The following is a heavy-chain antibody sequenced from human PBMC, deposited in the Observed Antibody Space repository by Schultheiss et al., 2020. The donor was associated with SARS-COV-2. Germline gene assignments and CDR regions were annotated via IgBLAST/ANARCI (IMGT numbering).Heavy chain of an antibody. CDR1: GGSISSGGYY. Sequence: SETLSLTCTVSGGSISSGGYYWSWIRQHPGKGLEWIGYIYYSGSTYYNPSLKSRVTMSVDKSKNQFSLKLSSVTAADTAVYYCARGIRHYDFWSGHYYYYYYMDVWGKGTTVTVSS. J-gene: IGHJ6*03. CDR3: ARGIRHYDFWSGHYYYYYYMDV. CDR2: IYYSGST. D-gene: IGHD3-3*01. V-gene: IGHV4-31*03.